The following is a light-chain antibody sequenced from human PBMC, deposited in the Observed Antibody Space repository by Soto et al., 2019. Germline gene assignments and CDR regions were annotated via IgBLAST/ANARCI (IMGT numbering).Light chain of an antibody. J-gene: IGKJ5*01. CDR2: RTS. CDR1: QSISSN. Sequence: EIVLTQSPATLSVSPVDRATLXCRASQSISSNLAWYQQKPGQAPRLLMFRTSSRATGIPARFSGSGSGTEFTLTISSLQPGDFATYYCQQSETYPLTFGQGTRLEIK. CDR3: QQSETYPLT. V-gene: IGKV3-15*01.